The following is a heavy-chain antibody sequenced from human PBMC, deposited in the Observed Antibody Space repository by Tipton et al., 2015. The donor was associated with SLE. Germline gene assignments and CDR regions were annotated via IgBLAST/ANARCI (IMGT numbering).Heavy chain of an antibody. Sequence: QLVQSGAEVKKPGSSVKVSCKASGGTFSSYAISWVRQAPGQGLEWMGGIIPILGIANYAQKFQGRVTVTTDESTSTAYMELSSLRSEDTAVYYCARVGGYSSPRYPDYWGQGTLVTVSS. J-gene: IGHJ4*02. CDR2: IIPILGIA. V-gene: IGHV1-69*05. CDR3: ARVGGYSSPRYPDY. CDR1: GGTFSSYA. D-gene: IGHD6-13*01.